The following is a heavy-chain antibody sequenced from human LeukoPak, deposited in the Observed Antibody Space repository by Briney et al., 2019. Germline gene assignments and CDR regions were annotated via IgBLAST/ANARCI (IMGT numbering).Heavy chain of an antibody. Sequence: SQTLSLTCTVSGGSISSGSYYWSWIRQPAGKGLEWIGRIYTSGSTNYNPSLKSRVTISVDTSKNQFSLKLSSVTAADTDVYYCARYPSRVYGGFRLDYWGQGTLVTVSS. J-gene: IGHJ4*02. CDR3: ARYPSRVYGGFRLDY. V-gene: IGHV4-61*02. D-gene: IGHD2-8*01. CDR2: IYTSGST. CDR1: GGSISSGSYY.